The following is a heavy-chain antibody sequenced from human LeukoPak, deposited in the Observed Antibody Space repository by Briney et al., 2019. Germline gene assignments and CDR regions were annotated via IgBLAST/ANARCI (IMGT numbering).Heavy chain of an antibody. D-gene: IGHD5-12*01. Sequence: SVKVSCKASGGTFSSYAISWVRQAPGQGLEWMGGIIPIFGTANYAQKFQGRVTITTDESTSTAYTELSSLRSEDTAVYYCARAVTLVATTNTFIGDAFDIWGQGTMVTVSS. CDR2: IIPIFGTA. CDR3: ARAVTLVATTNTFIGDAFDI. CDR1: GGTFSSYA. V-gene: IGHV1-69*05. J-gene: IGHJ3*02.